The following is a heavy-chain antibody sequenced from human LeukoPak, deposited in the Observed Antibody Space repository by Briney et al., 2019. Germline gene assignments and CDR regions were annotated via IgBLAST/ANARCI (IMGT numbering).Heavy chain of an antibody. J-gene: IGHJ4*02. CDR1: GDTFNNYA. D-gene: IGHD3-10*01. CDR3: ARVGGDDIRRGELLLLRCYFDY. CDR2: IIPIFDTT. V-gene: IGHV1-69*06. Sequence: ASVKVSCKTSGDTFNNYALSWVRQAPGQGLEWMGGIIPIFDTTTFAQRFQGRLTITADKSTSTAYMELSGLRSEDTAVYYWARVGGDDIRRGELLLLRCYFDYWGQGTLVTVSS.